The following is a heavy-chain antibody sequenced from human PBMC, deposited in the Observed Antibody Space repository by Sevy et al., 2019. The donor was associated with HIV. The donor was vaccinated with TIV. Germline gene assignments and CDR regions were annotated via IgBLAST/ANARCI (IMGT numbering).Heavy chain of an antibody. CDR3: ARDAAEGPYGSSWFSNWLDP. Sequence: GGSLRLSCVASGFTFNSYSMYWVRQAPGKGLEWVATISYDGSNKYFADSVKGRFTISRDNSKNILYLQINSLRVQDTATYFCARDAAEGPYGSSWFSNWLDPWGHGTLVTVSS. D-gene: IGHD6-13*01. V-gene: IGHV3-30*04. CDR2: ISYDGSNK. J-gene: IGHJ5*02. CDR1: GFTFNSYS.